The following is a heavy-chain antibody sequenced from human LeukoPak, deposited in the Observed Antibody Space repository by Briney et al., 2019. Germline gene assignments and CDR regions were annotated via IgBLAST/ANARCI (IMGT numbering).Heavy chain of an antibody. Sequence: PSETLSLTCTVSGGSISSSSYYWGWIRQPPGKGLEWIGSIYYSGSTYYNPSLKSRVTISVDTSKNQFSLKLSSVTAADTAEYYCARHARYCTNGVCYRGRFDPWGQGTLVTVSS. V-gene: IGHV4-39*01. D-gene: IGHD2-8*01. CDR2: IYYSGST. CDR3: ARHARYCTNGVCYRGRFDP. CDR1: GGSISSSSYY. J-gene: IGHJ5*02.